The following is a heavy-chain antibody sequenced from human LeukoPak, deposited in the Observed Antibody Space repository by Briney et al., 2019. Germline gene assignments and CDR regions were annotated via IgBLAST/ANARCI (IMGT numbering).Heavy chain of an antibody. CDR1: GGSISSRSYC. CDR2: VHISGST. J-gene: IGHJ4*02. Sequence: PSETLSLTCTVSGGSISSRSYCWSWIRQPAGKGLEWIGHVHISGSTNYNSSLKSRVTISVDTSKNQFSLKLSSVTAADTAVYYCATVHFRPYWGQGTLVTVSS. V-gene: IGHV4-61*09. CDR3: ATVHFRPY.